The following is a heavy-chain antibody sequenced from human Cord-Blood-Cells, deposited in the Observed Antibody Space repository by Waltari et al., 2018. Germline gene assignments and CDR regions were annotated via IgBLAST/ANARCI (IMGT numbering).Heavy chain of an antibody. CDR2: TYYRSKWYN. D-gene: IGHD3-22*01. Sequence: QVHLQQSGPGLVTPSPTLPLTCAISGDSASRNSAAWNWIRQSPSRGLEWLGRTYYRSKWYNDYAVSVKSRITINPDTSKNQFSLQLNSVTPEDTAVYYCARDQGHYYDSSGYHNWFDPWGQGTLVTVSS. V-gene: IGHV6-1*01. CDR1: GDSASRNSAA. CDR3: ARDQGHYYDSSGYHNWFDP. J-gene: IGHJ5*02.